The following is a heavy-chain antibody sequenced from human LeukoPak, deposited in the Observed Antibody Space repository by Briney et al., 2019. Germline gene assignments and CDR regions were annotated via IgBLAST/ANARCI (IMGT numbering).Heavy chain of an antibody. Sequence: PGGSLRLSCTVSGHPFSSFTLNWVRQSPGKGLEWVSSISSSSTYTSYADTVKGRFTISRDNAKNSLFLQMNSLRDDDTGVYFCATDTLRFRMDVWGKGTTVIVSS. CDR3: ATDTLRFRMDV. CDR1: GHPFSSFT. V-gene: IGHV3-21*01. CDR2: ISSSSTYT. D-gene: IGHD3-3*01. J-gene: IGHJ6*04.